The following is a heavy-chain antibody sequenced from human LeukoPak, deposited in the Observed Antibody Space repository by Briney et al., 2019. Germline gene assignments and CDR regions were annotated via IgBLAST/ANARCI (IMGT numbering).Heavy chain of an antibody. CDR3: ARDWYFDL. V-gene: IGHV3-13*01. Sequence: GGSLRLSCAASGFTFSNYDMHWVRQVIGKGLEWVSAIGTADDTYYSDSVKGRFTISRDNAKNTLYLQMNSLRAEGTAVYYCARDWYFDLWGRGTLVTVSS. CDR2: IGTADDT. J-gene: IGHJ2*01. CDR1: GFTFSNYD.